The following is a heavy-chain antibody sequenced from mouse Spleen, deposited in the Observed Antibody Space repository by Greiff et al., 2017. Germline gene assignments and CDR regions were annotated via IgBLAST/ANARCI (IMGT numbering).Heavy chain of an antibody. Sequence: EVQGVESGPGLVKPSQSLSLTCTVTGYSITSDYAWNWIRQVPGNKREWMGYISYSGSTSYNPSLKSRISITRGTSKNQFFLQLNSVTTEDTATYYCARSGGYDEPFAYWGQGTLVTVSA. D-gene: IGHD2-2*01. V-gene: IGHV3-2*02. CDR3: ARSGGYDEPFAY. CDR1: GYSITSDYA. J-gene: IGHJ3*01. CDR2: ISYSGST.